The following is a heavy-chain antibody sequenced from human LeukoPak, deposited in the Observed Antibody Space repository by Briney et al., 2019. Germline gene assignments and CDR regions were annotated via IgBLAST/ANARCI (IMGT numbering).Heavy chain of an antibody. D-gene: IGHD2-21*01. V-gene: IGHV3-9*01. CDR3: AKRVFPYYYMDV. CDR1: GFTFDDYA. J-gene: IGHJ6*03. CDR2: ISWNSGSI. Sequence: PGGSLRLSCAASGFTFDDYAMHWVRHAPGKGLEWVSGISWNSGSIGYADSVKGRFTISRDNAKNSLYLQMNSLRVEDTAVYYCAKRVFPYYYMDVWGKGTTVTVSS.